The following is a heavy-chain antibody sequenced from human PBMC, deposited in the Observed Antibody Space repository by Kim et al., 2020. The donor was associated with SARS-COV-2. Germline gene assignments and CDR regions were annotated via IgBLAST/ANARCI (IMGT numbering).Heavy chain of an antibody. V-gene: IGHV1-8*01. CDR2: MNPNSGNT. Sequence: ASVKVSCKASGYTFTSYDINWVRQATGQGLEWMGWMNPNSGNTGYAQKFQGRVTMTRNTSISTAYMELSSLRSEDTAVYYCASIWGFLYGMDVWGQGTTVTVSS. J-gene: IGHJ6*02. CDR3: ASIWGFLYGMDV. CDR1: GYTFTSYD. D-gene: IGHD3-10*01.